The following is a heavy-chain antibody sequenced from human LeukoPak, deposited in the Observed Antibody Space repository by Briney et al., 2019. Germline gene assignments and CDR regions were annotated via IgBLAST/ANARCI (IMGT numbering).Heavy chain of an antibody. J-gene: IGHJ4*02. CDR1: GFDFSSNW. CDR2: IKVDGIST. V-gene: IGHV3-74*01. CDR3: ANYRYWSIDY. D-gene: IGHD5-18*01. Sequence: GGSLRLSCAASGFDFSSNWMHWVRHAPGHGLVWVSRIKVDGISTNYADSVMGGFTISRDSDNNKLYLQRNSLRAEDRGVYYCANYRYWSIDYWGRGTIVTVSS.